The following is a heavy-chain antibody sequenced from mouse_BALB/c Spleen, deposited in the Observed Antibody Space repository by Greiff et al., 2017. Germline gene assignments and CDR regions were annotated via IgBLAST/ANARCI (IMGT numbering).Heavy chain of an antibody. V-gene: IGHV1-7*01. Sequence: QVQLKESGAELAKPGASVKMSCKASGYTFTSYWMHWVKQRPGQGLEWIGYINPSTGYTEYNQKFKDKATLTADKSSSTAYMQLSSLTSEDSAVYYCAVYYYGSSYWFAYWGQGTLVTVSA. CDR3: AVYYYGSSYWFAY. CDR1: GYTFTSYW. CDR2: INPSTGYT. J-gene: IGHJ3*01. D-gene: IGHD1-1*01.